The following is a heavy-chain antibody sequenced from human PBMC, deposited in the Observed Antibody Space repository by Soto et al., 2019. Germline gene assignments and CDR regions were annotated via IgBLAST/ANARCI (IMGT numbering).Heavy chain of an antibody. J-gene: IGHJ4*02. CDR2: ISAKSKYI. CDR1: GFTFSTYT. Sequence: GGSLRLSCAASGFTFSTYTMNWVRQAPGQGLEWVSCISAKSKYIYYANSVQGRFTISRDDAQNSLILQLRSLRAEDKAVYYCARTKSGDGVKCYSTPFDYWGRGILVTVS. D-gene: IGHD2-15*01. CDR3: ARTKSGDGVKCYSTPFDY. V-gene: IGHV3-21*01.